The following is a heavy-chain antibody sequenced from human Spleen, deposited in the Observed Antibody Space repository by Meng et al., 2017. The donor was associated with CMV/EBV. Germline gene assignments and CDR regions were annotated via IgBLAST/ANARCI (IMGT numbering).Heavy chain of an antibody. V-gene: IGHV3-48*03. J-gene: IGHJ6*02. CDR2: ISSSGSTI. D-gene: IGHD3-16*01. CDR1: GFTFSSYE. CDR3: ARDWITYYYYGMDV. Sequence: SLKISCAASGFTFSSYEMNWVRQAPGKGLEWLSYISSSGSTIYYADSVRGRFTVSRDNTKNSVSLQMNSLRAEDTAVYYCARDWITYYYYGMDVWGQGTTVTVSS.